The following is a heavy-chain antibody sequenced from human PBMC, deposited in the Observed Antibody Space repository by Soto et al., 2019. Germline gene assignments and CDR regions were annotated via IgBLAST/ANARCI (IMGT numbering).Heavy chain of an antibody. CDR2: IWYDGSNK. CDR1: GFTFSSYG. V-gene: IGHV3-33*01. CDR3: ARDIREWEPLHYAFDI. J-gene: IGHJ3*02. D-gene: IGHD1-26*01. Sequence: VGSLRLSCAASGFTFSSYGMHWVRQAPGKGLEWVAVIWYDGSNKYYADSVKGRFTISRDNSKNTLYLQMNSLRAEDTAVYYCARDIREWEPLHYAFDICGQGTMVTVSS.